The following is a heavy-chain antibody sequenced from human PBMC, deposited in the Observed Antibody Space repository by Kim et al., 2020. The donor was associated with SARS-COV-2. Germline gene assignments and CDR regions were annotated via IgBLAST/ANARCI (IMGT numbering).Heavy chain of an antibody. Sequence: GGSLRLSCAASGFTFSSYGMHWVRQAPGKGLEWVAVISYDGSNKYYADSVKGRFTISRDNSKNTLYLQMNSLRAEDTAVYYCAKKGAVWFGELYGMDVWGQGTTVTVSS. V-gene: IGHV3-30*18. CDR2: ISYDGSNK. CDR3: AKKGAVWFGELYGMDV. CDR1: GFTFSSYG. J-gene: IGHJ6*02. D-gene: IGHD3-10*01.